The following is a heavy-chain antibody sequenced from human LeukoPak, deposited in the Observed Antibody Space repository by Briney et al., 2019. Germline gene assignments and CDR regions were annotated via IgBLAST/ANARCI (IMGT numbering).Heavy chain of an antibody. V-gene: IGHV4-38-2*02. J-gene: IGHJ4*02. D-gene: IGHD3-10*01. CDR2: IYHSGNT. CDR3: ARDLWFGESRGGY. CDR1: GFSISSGYY. Sequence: PSETLPLTCGVSGFSISSGYYWGWIRQPPGKGLEWIGSIYHSGNTFYNPSLKSRVTISVDTSKNQFSLKLKFVTAADTAMYYCARDLWFGESRGGYWGQGTLVTVSS.